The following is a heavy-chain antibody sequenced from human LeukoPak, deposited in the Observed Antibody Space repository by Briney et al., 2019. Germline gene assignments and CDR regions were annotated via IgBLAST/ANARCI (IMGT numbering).Heavy chain of an antibody. D-gene: IGHD4/OR15-4a*01. Sequence: GGXLXLSXXASGFTFSSYGMHWVRQAPGKGLEWVAVISYDGSNKYYADSVKGRFTISRDNSKNTLYLQMNSLRAEDTAVYYCANGIEGAAIDAFDIWGQGTMVTVSS. CDR2: ISYDGSNK. J-gene: IGHJ3*02. V-gene: IGHV3-30*18. CDR3: ANGIEGAAIDAFDI. CDR1: GFTFSSYG.